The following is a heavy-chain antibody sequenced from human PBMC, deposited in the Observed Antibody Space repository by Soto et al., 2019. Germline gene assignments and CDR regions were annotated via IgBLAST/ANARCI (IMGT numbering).Heavy chain of an antibody. CDR1: GDSISSYY. Sequence: QVQLQESGPGLVKPSETLSLTCAVSGDSISSYYCMWIRQPPGKGLESIGYLYYDRSANYNPSLMSRATLSVDTSTNQCSLTLSSMTAADTAVYYCALRSMAVVPEYWGQGTLVTVSS. J-gene: IGHJ4*02. CDR2: LYYDRSA. V-gene: IGHV4-59*01. D-gene: IGHD3-22*01. CDR3: ALRSMAVVPEY.